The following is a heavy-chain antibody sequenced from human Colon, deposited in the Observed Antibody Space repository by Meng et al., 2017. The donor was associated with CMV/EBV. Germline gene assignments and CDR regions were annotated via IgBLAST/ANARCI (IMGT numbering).Heavy chain of an antibody. CDR2: IIPSLGVA. CDR3: ARGRGDTSGYYLRGHFDS. Sequence: SVKASCKTSGGTFSSYVFNWVRQAPGQGLEWMGGIIPSLGVATYAQMLQGRVTIIAEKSTGTVYMELTSLTFDDTAIYYCARGRGDTSGYYLRGHFDSWGPGTLVTVSS. CDR1: GGTFSSYV. V-gene: IGHV1-69*10. J-gene: IGHJ4*02. D-gene: IGHD3-22*01.